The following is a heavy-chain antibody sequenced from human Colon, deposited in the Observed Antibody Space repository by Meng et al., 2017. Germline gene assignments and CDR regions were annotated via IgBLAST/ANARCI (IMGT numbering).Heavy chain of an antibody. J-gene: IGHJ4*02. D-gene: IGHD6-13*01. V-gene: IGHV3-30*04. Sequence: GGSLRPSCAASGFPFSTYTIHWVRQAPGKGPEWVAVISYDGTYKYSADSVRGRFTISRDNSKNTLFLQMNSLRPEDTAVYYCARANSSTWHYFASWGQGTLVTVSS. CDR1: GFPFSTYT. CDR2: ISYDGTYK. CDR3: ARANSSTWHYFAS.